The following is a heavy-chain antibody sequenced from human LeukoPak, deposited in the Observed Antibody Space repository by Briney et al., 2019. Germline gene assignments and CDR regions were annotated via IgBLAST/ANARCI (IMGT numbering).Heavy chain of an antibody. D-gene: IGHD3-10*01. CDR3: ARRRFGELSIDY. CDR1: GYTFSGYY. CDR2: INPNSGGT. V-gene: IGHV1-2*02. Sequence: ASVKVSCKASGYTFSGYYMHWVRQAPGQGLEWMGWINPNSGGTNYAQKFQGRVTMTRDTSISTAYMELSRLRSDDTAVYYCARRRFGELSIDYWGQGTLVTVSS. J-gene: IGHJ4*02.